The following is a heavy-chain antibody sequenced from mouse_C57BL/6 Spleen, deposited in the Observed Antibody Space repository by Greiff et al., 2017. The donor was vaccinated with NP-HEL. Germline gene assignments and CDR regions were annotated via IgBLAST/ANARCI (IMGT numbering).Heavy chain of an antibody. V-gene: IGHV1-50*01. Sequence: QVQLQQPGAELVKPGASVKLSCKASGYTFTSYWMQWVKQRPGQGLEWIGEIDPSDSYTNYNQKFKGKATLTVDTSSSTAYMQLSSLTSEDSAVYYCARRDGSKNYWGQGTTLTVSS. CDR1: GYTFTSYW. CDR3: ARRDGSKNY. J-gene: IGHJ2*01. CDR2: IDPSDSYT. D-gene: IGHD1-1*01.